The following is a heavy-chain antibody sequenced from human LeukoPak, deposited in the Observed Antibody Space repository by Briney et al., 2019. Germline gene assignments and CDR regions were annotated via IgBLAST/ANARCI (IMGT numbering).Heavy chain of an antibody. Sequence: GRSLRLSCVASGFTFSSYGMHWVRQAPGKGLEWVAVISYDGTNKDYADSVKGRFTISRDNSKNTLYLQMNSLRVEDTAVYYCAKEVREAPGHYLDYWGQGTLVTVSS. CDR3: AKEVREAPGHYLDY. J-gene: IGHJ4*02. CDR2: ISYDGTNK. CDR1: GFTFSSYG. V-gene: IGHV3-30*18.